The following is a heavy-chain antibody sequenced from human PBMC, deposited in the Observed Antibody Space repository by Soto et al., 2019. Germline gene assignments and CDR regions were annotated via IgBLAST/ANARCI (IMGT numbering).Heavy chain of an antibody. D-gene: IGHD3-22*01. V-gene: IGHV3-30*18. J-gene: IGHJ4*02. CDR2: ISYDVSNK. CDR3: AKGGGITMTVVVDY. CDR1: GFTFSSYG. Sequence: GGSLRLSCAASGFTFSSYGMHWVRQAPGKGLEWVALISYDVSNKYYADSVKGRFTISRDNSENKLYLQMNSLRTEDTAIYYCAKGGGITMTVVVDYWGQGTLVTVSS.